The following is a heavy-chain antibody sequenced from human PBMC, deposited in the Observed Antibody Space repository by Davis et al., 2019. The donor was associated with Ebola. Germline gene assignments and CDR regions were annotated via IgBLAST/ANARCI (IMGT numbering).Heavy chain of an antibody. D-gene: IGHD2-2*01. CDR3: ASQAQYQLLNYYFDY. CDR2: INPSGGST. J-gene: IGHJ4*02. CDR1: VYTFTSYH. Sequence: ASVKVSRKASVYTFTSYHMHWVRQAPGQGLEWMGIINPSGGSTCYAQKFQGRVTMTEDTSTDTAYMELSSLRSEDTAVYYCASQAQYQLLNYYFDYWGQGTLVTVSS. V-gene: IGHV1-46*01.